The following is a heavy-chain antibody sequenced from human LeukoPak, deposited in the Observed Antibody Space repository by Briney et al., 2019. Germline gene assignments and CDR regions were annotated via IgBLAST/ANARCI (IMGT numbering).Heavy chain of an antibody. CDR2: IYYSGST. V-gene: IGHV4-39*01. J-gene: IGHJ4*02. CDR3: ARHMGGGLDY. Sequence: PSETLSLTCTVSNGSISSSTYYWGWIRQPPEKGLEWIGTIYYSGSTYYNPSLKSRVTVSVDTSKNQFSLKLSSMTAADTAVYYCARHMGGGLDYWGQGTLVTVSS. D-gene: IGHD3-10*01. CDR1: NGSISSSTYY.